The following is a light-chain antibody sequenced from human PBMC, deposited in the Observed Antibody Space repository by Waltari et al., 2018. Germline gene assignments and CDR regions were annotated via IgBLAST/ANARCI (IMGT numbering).Light chain of an antibody. CDR3: QVWDDVTDSGV. J-gene: IGLJ3*02. Sequence: YVLTQPPSVSVDPGKTARVTCGGDKIGRKSVNWYQQKPGQAHVLVMFYDSDRPSEIPERCSGSNSGNTATLTISWVEAGDEADYHCQVWDDVTDSGVFGGGTKLTVL. CDR2: YDS. CDR1: KIGRKS. V-gene: IGLV3-21*04.